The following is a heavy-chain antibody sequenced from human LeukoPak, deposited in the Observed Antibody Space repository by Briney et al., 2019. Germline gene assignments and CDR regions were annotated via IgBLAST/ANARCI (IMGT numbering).Heavy chain of an antibody. J-gene: IGHJ4*02. CDR3: AKDLVKGIVVVPAAVPLYFDY. CDR1: GFTFSSYG. V-gene: IGHV3-30*02. Sequence: GGSLRLSCAASGFTFSSYGMHWVRQAPGKGLEWVAVIWYDGSNKYYADSVKGRFTISRDNSKNTLYLQMNSLRAEDTAVYYCAKDLVKGIVVVPAAVPLYFDYWGQGTLVTVSS. CDR2: IWYDGSNK. D-gene: IGHD2-2*01.